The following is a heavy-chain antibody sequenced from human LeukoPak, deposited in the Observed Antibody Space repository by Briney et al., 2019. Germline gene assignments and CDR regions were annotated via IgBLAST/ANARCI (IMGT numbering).Heavy chain of an antibody. CDR3: AKDRA. CDR2: ISYDGSNK. Sequence: GGSLRLSCAASGYTFSSYGMHWVRQAPGKGLEWVAVISYDGSNKYYADSVKGRFTISRDNSKNTLYLQINSLRAEDTAVYYCAKDRAWGQGTLVTVSS. J-gene: IGHJ5*02. V-gene: IGHV3-30*18. CDR1: GYTFSSYG. D-gene: IGHD5-24*01.